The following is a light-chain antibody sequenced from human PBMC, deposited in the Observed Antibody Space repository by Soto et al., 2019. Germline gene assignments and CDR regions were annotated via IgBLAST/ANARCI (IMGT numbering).Light chain of an antibody. Sequence: DIQMTQSPTSLSASVGDRVTITCRASQGIRNYVAWYQQIPGKAPKLLIYAASTLQSGVPSRFSGSGSGTDFTLTINGLQPEDVATYSCQKYSSVPVFGPGTKVEIE. CDR3: QKYSSVPV. CDR2: AAS. V-gene: IGKV1-27*01. J-gene: IGKJ3*01. CDR1: QGIRNY.